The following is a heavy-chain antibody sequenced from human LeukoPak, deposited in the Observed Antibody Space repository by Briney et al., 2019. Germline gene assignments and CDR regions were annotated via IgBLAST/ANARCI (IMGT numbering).Heavy chain of an antibody. CDR3: ARRSYYDSGGYYYDF. V-gene: IGHV5-51*01. CDR1: GYTFTTFW. J-gene: IGHJ4*02. D-gene: IGHD3-22*01. CDR2: IYPADSDT. Sequence: GESLKISCEGSGYTFTTFWIGWVRQMPGKGLEWMGIIYPADSDTRYSPSFQGQVTISADKSISTAYLQWSSLKASDTAMYYCARRSYYDSGGYYYDFWGQGTLVTVSS.